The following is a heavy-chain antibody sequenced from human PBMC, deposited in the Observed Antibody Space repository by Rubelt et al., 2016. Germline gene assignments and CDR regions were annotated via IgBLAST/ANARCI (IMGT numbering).Heavy chain of an antibody. V-gene: IGHV1-2*02. CDR1: GYY. J-gene: IGHJ4*02. CDR3: ARGSPWYSSSWGFDY. Sequence: GYYMHWVRQAPGQGLEWMGWINPNSGGTNYAQKFQGRVTMTRDTSISTAYMELSRLRSDDTAVYYCARGSPWYSSSWGFDYWGQGTLVTVSS. D-gene: IGHD6-6*01. CDR2: INPNSGGT.